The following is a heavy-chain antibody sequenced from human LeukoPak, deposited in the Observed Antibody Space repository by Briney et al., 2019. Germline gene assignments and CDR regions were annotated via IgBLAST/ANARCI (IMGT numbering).Heavy chain of an antibody. CDR3: AKGPVSGSRSPLDY. CDR1: GCTFFSYG. CDR2: ISYDGSNK. Sequence: GGSLRLSCAASGCTFFSYGMHWVRQAPGKGLEWVAGISYDGSNKYYVDSVKGRFTISRDNSKNTLYLEMISLRIEDTAVYYCAKGPVSGSRSPLDYWGQGTLVTVSS. V-gene: IGHV3-30*18. J-gene: IGHJ4*02. D-gene: IGHD1-26*01.